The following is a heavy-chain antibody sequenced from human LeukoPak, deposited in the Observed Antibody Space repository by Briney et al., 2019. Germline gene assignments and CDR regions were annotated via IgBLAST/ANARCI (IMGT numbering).Heavy chain of an antibody. J-gene: IGHJ4*02. D-gene: IGHD3-10*01. CDR2: VSSNEGT. CDR1: GGSISTYY. Sequence: SETLSLTCTVSGGSISTYYWGWIRQPPGEGLEWIGYVSSNEGTNYNPSLKSRVTILVDTSKNQFSLKLSSVTAADTAVYYCARVRSYYGSVTGKSYYFDYWGQGTPVTVSS. V-gene: IGHV4-59*01. CDR3: ARVRSYYGSVTGKSYYFDY.